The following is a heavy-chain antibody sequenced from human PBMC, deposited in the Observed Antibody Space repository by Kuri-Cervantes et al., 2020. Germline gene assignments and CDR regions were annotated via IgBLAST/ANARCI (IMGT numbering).Heavy chain of an antibody. CDR3: ARGSRDSGSSPALDY. V-gene: IGHV3-21*01. J-gene: IGHJ4*02. CDR1: GFTFSSYS. D-gene: IGHD1-26*01. CDR2: ISSSSSYI. Sequence: GGSLRLSCAASGFTFSSYSMNWVRQAPGKGLEWVSSISSSSSYIYYADSVKGRFTISRDNAKNSLYLQMNSLRAEDTAVYYCARGSRDSGSSPALDYWGQGTLVTVSS.